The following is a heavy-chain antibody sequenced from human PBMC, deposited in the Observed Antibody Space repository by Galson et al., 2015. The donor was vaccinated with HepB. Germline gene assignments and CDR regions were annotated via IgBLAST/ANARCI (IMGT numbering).Heavy chain of an antibody. J-gene: IGHJ4*02. Sequence: SLRLSCAASGFAFSSYGMHWVRQAPGKGLEWVAVIWYDGSNKYYADSVKGRFTISRDNSKNTLYLQMNSLRAEDTAVCYCARDQPWENYFDYWGQGTLVTVSS. CDR2: IWYDGSNK. CDR3: ARDQPWENYFDY. V-gene: IGHV3-33*01. D-gene: IGHD1-26*01. CDR1: GFAFSSYG.